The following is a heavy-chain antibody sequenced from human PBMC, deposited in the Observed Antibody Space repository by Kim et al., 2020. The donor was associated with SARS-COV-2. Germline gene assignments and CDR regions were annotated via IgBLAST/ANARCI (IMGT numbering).Heavy chain of an antibody. V-gene: IGHV5-51*01. Sequence: GESLKISCKGSGYSFTSYWISWVRQMPGKGLEWMGIIYPGDSDTRYSPSFQGQVTISADKSISPAYLQWSSLKASDTAMYYCARSPHYYGYDSSGYYYYHDAFDIWGQGTMVTVSS. D-gene: IGHD3-22*01. CDR1: GYSFTSYW. CDR3: ARSPHYYGYDSSGYYYYHDAFDI. J-gene: IGHJ3*02. CDR2: IYPGDSDT.